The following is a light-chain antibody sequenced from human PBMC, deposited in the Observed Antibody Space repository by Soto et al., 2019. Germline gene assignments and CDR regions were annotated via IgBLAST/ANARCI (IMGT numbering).Light chain of an antibody. Sequence: QSALTQPASVSGSPEQSITISCTGTSSDVGSYNLVSWYQQHPGKAPKVMIYEATKRPSGVPNRFSGSKSGNTASLTISGLQAEDEDDYCCCSDEGRGTVVFGGGTKLTVL. J-gene: IGLJ3*02. CDR3: CSDEGRGTVV. CDR2: EAT. V-gene: IGLV2-23*01. CDR1: SSDVGSYNL.